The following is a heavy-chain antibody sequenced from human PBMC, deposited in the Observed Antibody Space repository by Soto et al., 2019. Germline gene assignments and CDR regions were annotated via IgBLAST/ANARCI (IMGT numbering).Heavy chain of an antibody. CDR3: ARDVHARSSYGPGDY. J-gene: IGHJ4*02. Sequence: GGSLRLSCAVSGFMFSAYWMSWVRQAPGKGLEWVANIHGDGGKIYYVDSVKGRFTISRDNAKRSLYLQRNSLRAEDTAVYHCARDVHARSSYGPGDYWGQGALVTVSS. CDR2: IHGDGGKI. D-gene: IGHD3-10*01. V-gene: IGHV3-7*01. CDR1: GFMFSAYW.